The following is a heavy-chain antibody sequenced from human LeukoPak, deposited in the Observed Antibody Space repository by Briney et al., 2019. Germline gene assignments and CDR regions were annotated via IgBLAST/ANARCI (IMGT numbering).Heavy chain of an antibody. V-gene: IGHV1-69*05. Sequence: RWASVKVSCKASGGTFSSYAISWVRQAPGQGLEWMGGIIPIFGTANYAQKFQGRVTITTDESTSTAYMELSSLRSEDTAVYYCAREPVCGSTSCYSWFDPWGQGTLVTVFS. CDR2: IIPIFGTA. CDR3: AREPVCGSTSCYSWFDP. CDR1: GGTFSSYA. J-gene: IGHJ5*02. D-gene: IGHD2-2*01.